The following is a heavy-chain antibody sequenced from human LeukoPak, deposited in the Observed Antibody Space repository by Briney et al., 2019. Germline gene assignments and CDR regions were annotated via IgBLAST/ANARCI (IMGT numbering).Heavy chain of an antibody. Sequence: GGSLRLSCAASGFTFSSYWMHWVRQAPGKGLVWVSRINSDGSSTSYADSVKGRFTISRDNAKNTLYLQMNSLRAEDTAVYYCAKVALGPNGGDWGQGTLVTVSS. CDR3: AKVALGPNGGD. J-gene: IGHJ4*02. D-gene: IGHD3-10*01. CDR2: INSDGSST. CDR1: GFTFSSYW. V-gene: IGHV3-74*01.